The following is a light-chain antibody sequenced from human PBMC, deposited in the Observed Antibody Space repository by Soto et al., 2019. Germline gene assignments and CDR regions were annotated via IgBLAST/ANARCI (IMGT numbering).Light chain of an antibody. CDR2: GAS. CDR3: QHYYNWPRT. Sequence: EIVMTQSPATLCLSPGERATLSCRASQNIHTNLAWYQHRPGQAPRLLFYGASTRATGLPARFSGSGSGTEFTLTISSLQAEDSAVYYCQHYYNWPRTFGQGTRLEIK. J-gene: IGKJ5*01. CDR1: QNIHTN. V-gene: IGKV3-15*01.